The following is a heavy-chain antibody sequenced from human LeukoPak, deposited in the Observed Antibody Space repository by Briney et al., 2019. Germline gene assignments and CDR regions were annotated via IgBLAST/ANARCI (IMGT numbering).Heavy chain of an antibody. D-gene: IGHD3-16*01. CDR3: GRGEDAFDI. V-gene: IGHV3-11*01. Sequence: LSLTCTVSGGSISSYYWSWIRQAPGKGLEWVSYISSSGSTIYYADSVKGRFTISRDSAKNSLYLQMNSLRAEDTAVYYCGRGEDAFDIWGQGTMVTVSS. J-gene: IGHJ3*02. CDR1: GGSISSYY. CDR2: ISSSGSTI.